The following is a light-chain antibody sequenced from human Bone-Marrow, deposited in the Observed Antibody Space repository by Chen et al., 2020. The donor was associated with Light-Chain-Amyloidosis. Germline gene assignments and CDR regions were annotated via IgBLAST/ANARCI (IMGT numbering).Light chain of an antibody. J-gene: IGLJ3*02. CDR1: SSDVGGYNY. V-gene: IGLV2-14*01. CDR3: SSDTSSSNWV. CDR2: EVS. Sequence: ALTPPASLSRSPRQSITISCTGTSSDVGGYNYVSWYQQHPGKAPKLVIYEVSNRPSGVSNRFSGSKSGNTASLTISGLEAEDEADYYCSSDTSSSNWVFGGGTKLTVL.